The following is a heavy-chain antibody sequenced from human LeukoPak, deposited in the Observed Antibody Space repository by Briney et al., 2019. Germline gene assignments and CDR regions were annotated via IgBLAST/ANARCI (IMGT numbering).Heavy chain of an antibody. CDR1: GGSFSGYY. CDR3: ARYAGTTVTTPDAFDI. V-gene: IGHV4-34*01. J-gene: IGHJ3*02. D-gene: IGHD4-17*01. CDR2: INHSGST. Sequence: PSETLSLTCAVYGGSFSGYYWSWIRQPPGKGLEWIGEINHSGSTNYNPSLKSRVTISVDTSKNQFSLKLSSVTAADTAVYYCARYAGTTVTTPDAFDIWGQGTMVTVSS.